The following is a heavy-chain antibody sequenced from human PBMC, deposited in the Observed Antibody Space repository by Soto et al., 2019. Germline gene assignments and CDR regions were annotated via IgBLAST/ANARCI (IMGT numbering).Heavy chain of an antibody. Sequence: EVQLVESGGGLVKPGGSLRLSCAASRFTFSSYNMNWVRQAPGKGLEWVSCISSDNTNIHYADSVKGRFTTSRDNARNSLYLQMHSLRFEDTAVYYCARDDMRMIRGVIEHYFAMDVWSQGTTVTVSS. D-gene: IGHD3-10*01. CDR3: ARDDMRMIRGVIEHYFAMDV. V-gene: IGHV3-21*02. CDR2: ISSDNTNI. J-gene: IGHJ6*02. CDR1: RFTFSSYN.